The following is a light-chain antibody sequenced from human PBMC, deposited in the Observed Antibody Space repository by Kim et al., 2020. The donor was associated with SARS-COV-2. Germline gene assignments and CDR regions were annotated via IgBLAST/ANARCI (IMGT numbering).Light chain of an antibody. J-gene: IGLJ2*01. CDR1: NMGTKH. Sequence: SYELTQPLSVSVALGQTASISCGGDNMGTKHVQWYQQKAGQAPMLVIYRDNNRPSGIPERFSGSNSGNTATLTISVAQVGDEAEYYCQVWDNSVVVFG. CDR2: RDN. V-gene: IGLV3-9*01. CDR3: QVWDNSVVV.